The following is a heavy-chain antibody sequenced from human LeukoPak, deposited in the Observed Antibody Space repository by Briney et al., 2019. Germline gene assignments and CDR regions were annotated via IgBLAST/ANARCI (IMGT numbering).Heavy chain of an antibody. CDR2: INHSGST. J-gene: IGHJ4*02. CDR3: ARRAGLHSLDY. D-gene: IGHD5/OR15-5a*01. CDR1: GGSFSGYY. Sequence: PSDTLSLTCAVYGGSFSGYYWSWIRQPPGKGLEWIGEINHSGSTNYNPSLNRRVTISVDTSKNQFSLRLSSVTAADTALYFCARRAGLHSLDYWDQGTLVTVSS. V-gene: IGHV4-34*01.